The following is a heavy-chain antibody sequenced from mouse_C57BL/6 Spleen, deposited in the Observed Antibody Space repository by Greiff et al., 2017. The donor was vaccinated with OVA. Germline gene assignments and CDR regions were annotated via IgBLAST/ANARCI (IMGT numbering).Heavy chain of an antibody. CDR2: IYPGDGDT. Sequence: QVHVKQSGPELVKPGASVKISCKASGYAFSSSWMNWVKQRPGKGLEWIGRIYPGDGDTNYNGKFKGKATLTADKSSSTAYMQLSSLTSEDSAVYFCAREDGYFDVWGTGTTVTVSS. CDR1: GYAFSSSW. J-gene: IGHJ1*03. V-gene: IGHV1-82*01. CDR3: AREDGYFDV.